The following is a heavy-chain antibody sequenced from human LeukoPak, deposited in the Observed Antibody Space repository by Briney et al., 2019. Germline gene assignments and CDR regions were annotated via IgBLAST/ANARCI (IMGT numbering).Heavy chain of an antibody. J-gene: IGHJ4*02. CDR2: ISGSGGST. CDR3: AKDSAAAAVDY. CDR1: GLSFSSYA. Sequence: GASLRLSWAAAGLSFSSYAISWGRQPPGDGMGLGIAISGSGGSTYYADSVKGRFTISRDNSKNTLYVQMNSLRAEDTAVYYCAKDSAAAAVDYWGQGTLVTVSS. V-gene: IGHV3-23*01. D-gene: IGHD6-13*01.